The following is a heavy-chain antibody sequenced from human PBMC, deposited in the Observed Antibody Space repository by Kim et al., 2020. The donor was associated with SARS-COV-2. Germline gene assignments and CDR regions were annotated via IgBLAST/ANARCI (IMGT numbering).Heavy chain of an antibody. V-gene: IGHV3-9*01. Sequence: GGSLRLSCAASGFTFGDYAMHWVRQAPGKGLEWVSGISWNSGSIGYADSVKGRFTISRDNAKNSLYLQMNSLRAEDTALYYCAKDISGSGSYSVTFDYWGQGTLVTVSS. CDR2: ISWNSGSI. CDR1: GFTFGDYA. CDR3: AKDISGSGSYSVTFDY. D-gene: IGHD3-10*01. J-gene: IGHJ4*02.